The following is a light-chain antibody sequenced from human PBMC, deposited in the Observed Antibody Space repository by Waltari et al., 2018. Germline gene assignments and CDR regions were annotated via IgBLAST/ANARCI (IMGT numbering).Light chain of an antibody. J-gene: IGLJ3*02. CDR3: QVWDDTNNSGV. V-gene: IGLV3-21*04. Sequence: YVVTQPPSVSVAPGKTARLTCEGENIETKSVNWYQQKAGQAPLLVMVYDSDRPSGIPERFSGSNSGSTATLTINWVEPGDEADYHCQVWDDTNNSGVFGGGTKLTVL. CDR1: NIETKS. CDR2: YDS.